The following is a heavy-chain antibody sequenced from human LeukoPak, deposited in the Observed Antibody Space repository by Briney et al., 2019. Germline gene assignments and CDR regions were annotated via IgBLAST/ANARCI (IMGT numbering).Heavy chain of an antibody. J-gene: IGHJ4*02. CDR2: ISNTGGTI. CDR3: ARLNGWYYFDY. V-gene: IGHV3-48*03. Sequence: PGGSLRLSCAASGFTFSSYEMNWVRQAPGKGLEWISYISNTGGTIYQADSVKGRFIISRDNAKNSLYLQMNSLRAEDTAVYYCARLNGWYYFDYWGQGTLVTVSS. CDR1: GFTFSSYE. D-gene: IGHD6-19*01.